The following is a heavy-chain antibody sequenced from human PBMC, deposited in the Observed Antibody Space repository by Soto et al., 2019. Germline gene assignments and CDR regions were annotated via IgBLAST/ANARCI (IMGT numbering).Heavy chain of an antibody. D-gene: IGHD3-3*01. Sequence: SETLSLTCTVSGGSISSGGYYWSWIRQHPGKGLEWIGYIYYSGSTYYKQSLKSRVTISVDASENQISLKLSSVTAADTAVYYCARTATVFGVGDAFNIWGQGTMVTVSS. V-gene: IGHV4-31*03. CDR1: GGSISSGGYY. CDR3: ARTATVFGVGDAFNI. CDR2: IYYSGST. J-gene: IGHJ3*02.